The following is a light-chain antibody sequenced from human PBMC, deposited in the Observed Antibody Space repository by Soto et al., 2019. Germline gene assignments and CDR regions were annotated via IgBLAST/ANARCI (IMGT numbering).Light chain of an antibody. J-gene: IGKJ2*01. CDR3: QQYGSSPVT. CDR1: QSVSSSY. Sequence: EIVLTQSPGTLSLSPGERATLSCRASQSVSSSYLAWYRQKPGQAPRLLIYGASSRATGIPDRFSGSGSGTDFTLTISGLEPEDFAVYYCQQYGSSPVTFGQGTKLEIK. V-gene: IGKV3-20*01. CDR2: GAS.